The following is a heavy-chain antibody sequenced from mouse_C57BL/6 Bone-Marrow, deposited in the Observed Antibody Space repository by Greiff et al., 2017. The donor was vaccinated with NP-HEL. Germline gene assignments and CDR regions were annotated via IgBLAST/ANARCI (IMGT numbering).Heavy chain of an antibody. CDR3: ASNYYGSSYYAMDY. J-gene: IGHJ4*01. CDR2: IDPSDSYT. Sequence: QVQLQQPGAELVMPGASVKLSCKASGYTFTSYWMHWVKQRPGQGLEWIGEIDPSDSYTTYNQKFKGKSTLTVDKSSSTAYMQLIILTTEDSAVYYCASNYYGSSYYAMDYWGQGTSVTVSS. CDR1: GYTFTSYW. V-gene: IGHV1-69*01. D-gene: IGHD1-1*01.